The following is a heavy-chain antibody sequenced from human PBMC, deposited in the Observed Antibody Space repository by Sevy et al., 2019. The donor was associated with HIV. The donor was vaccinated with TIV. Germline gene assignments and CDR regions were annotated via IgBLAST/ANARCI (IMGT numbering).Heavy chain of an antibody. D-gene: IGHD4-17*01. CDR1: GFTFIRYN. J-gene: IGHJ4*02. V-gene: IGHV3-48*03. Sequence: GGSLRLSCAASGFTFIRYNMNWVRQAPGKGLEWVSYISNSGTTISYSDSVRGRFTISRDNARNSLYLQMNSLRGEDTAVYYCARDLPPSATTVAHFDHWGQGTLVTVSS. CDR3: ARDLPPSATTVAHFDH. CDR2: ISNSGTTI.